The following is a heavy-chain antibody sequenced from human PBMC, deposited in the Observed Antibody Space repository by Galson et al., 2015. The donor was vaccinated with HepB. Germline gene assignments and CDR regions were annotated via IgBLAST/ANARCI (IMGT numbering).Heavy chain of an antibody. CDR3: ARAPNYYDSSGYYAIRDGMDV. V-gene: IGHV1-46*01. CDR2: INPSGGST. CDR1: GGTFSSYA. J-gene: IGHJ6*02. D-gene: IGHD3-22*01. Sequence: SVKVSCKASGGTFSSYAISRVRQAPGQGLEWMGIINPSGGSTSYAQKFQGRVTMTRDTSTSTVYMELSSLRSEDTAVYYCARAPNYYDSSGYYAIRDGMDVWGQGTTVTASS.